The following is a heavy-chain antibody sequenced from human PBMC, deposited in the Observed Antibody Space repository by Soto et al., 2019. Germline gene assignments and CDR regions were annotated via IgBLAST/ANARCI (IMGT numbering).Heavy chain of an antibody. CDR1: GFTFSSYS. CDR3: ARDQEEEGAWYYYYGMDV. J-gene: IGHJ6*02. V-gene: IGHV3-21*01. CDR2: ISSSSSYI. Sequence: PGGSLRLSCAASGFTFSSYSMNWVRQAPGKGLEWVSSISSSSSYIYYADSVKGRFTISRDNAKNSLYLQMNSLRAEDTAVYYCARDQEEEGAWYYYYGMDVWGQGTTVTVSS.